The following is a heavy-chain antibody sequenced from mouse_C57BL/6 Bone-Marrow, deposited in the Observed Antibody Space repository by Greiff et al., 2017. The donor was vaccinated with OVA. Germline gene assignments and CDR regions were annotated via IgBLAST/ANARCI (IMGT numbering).Heavy chain of an antibody. Sequence: EVKLMESGGGLVQPGGSMKLSCAASGFTFSDAWMDWVRQSPEKGLEWVAEIRNKANNHATYYAESVKGRFTISRDDSKSSVYLQMNSLRAEDTGIYYCTRILYYYGSSPYFDYWGQGTTLTVSS. V-gene: IGHV6-6*01. CDR2: IRNKANNHAT. D-gene: IGHD1-1*01. J-gene: IGHJ2*01. CDR1: GFTFSDAW. CDR3: TRILYYYGSSPYFDY.